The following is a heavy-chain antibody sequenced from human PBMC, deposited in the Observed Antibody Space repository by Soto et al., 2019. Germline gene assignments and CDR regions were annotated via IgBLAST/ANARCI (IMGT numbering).Heavy chain of an antibody. CDR2: IYYSGIT. CDR3: ARDGRYCTNGVCFMFDP. J-gene: IGHJ5*02. CDR1: GGSISSGGYY. D-gene: IGHD2-8*01. V-gene: IGHV4-31*03. Sequence: SETLSLTCTVSGGSISSGGYYWSWIRHHPGKGLEWIGYIYYSGITYYNPSLKSRVTISVDTSKNQFSLKLSSVTAADTAVYYCARDGRYCTNGVCFMFDPWGQGTLVTVSS.